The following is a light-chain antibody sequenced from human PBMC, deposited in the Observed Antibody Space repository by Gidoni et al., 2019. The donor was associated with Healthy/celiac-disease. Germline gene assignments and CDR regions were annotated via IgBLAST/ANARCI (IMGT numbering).Light chain of an antibody. CDR2: WAS. Sequence: DIVMTQSPDSLAVSLGERATINCKSSQSVLYSSNNKNYLALYQQKPGQPPKLLIYWASTRESGVPDRFSGSGSGPDFTLPISSLQAEDVAVYYCQQYYSTPRTFGHGTKVEI. CDR3: QQYYSTPRT. V-gene: IGKV4-1*01. CDR1: QSVLYSSNNKNY. J-gene: IGKJ1*01.